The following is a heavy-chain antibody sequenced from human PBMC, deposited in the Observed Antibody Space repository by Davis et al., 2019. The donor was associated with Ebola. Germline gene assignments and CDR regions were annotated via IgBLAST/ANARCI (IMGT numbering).Heavy chain of an antibody. Sequence: GESLKISCAASGITFSGSAVHWVRQASGKGLEWVGRIRSKANSFATEFAASVKGRFTISRDDSKNTAYLQMNSLKTEDTAVYYCSRRSPFRFLDYWGQGTLVTVSS. D-gene: IGHD3-3*01. J-gene: IGHJ4*02. CDR1: GITFSGSA. CDR2: IRSKANSFAT. V-gene: IGHV3-73*01. CDR3: SRRSPFRFLDY.